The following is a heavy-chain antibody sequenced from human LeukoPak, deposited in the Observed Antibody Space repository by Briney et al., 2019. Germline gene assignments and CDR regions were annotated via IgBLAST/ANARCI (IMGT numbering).Heavy chain of an antibody. CDR1: GFTFSDYE. V-gene: IGHV3-48*03. CDR2: ISVSGTTI. CDR3: AKDATAVPGTVYMDV. Sequence: PGGSLRLSCAASGFTFSDYEMNWVRQAPGKGPEWLSHISVSGTTIHYADSVKGRFTISRDNAKNSVYLQMTSLRAEDTALYYCAKDATAVPGTVYMDVWGKGRTVTVSS. J-gene: IGHJ6*03. D-gene: IGHD2-2*01.